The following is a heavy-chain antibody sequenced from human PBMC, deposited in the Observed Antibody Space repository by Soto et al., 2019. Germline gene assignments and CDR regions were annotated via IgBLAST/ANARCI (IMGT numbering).Heavy chain of an antibody. CDR1: CGRCANFG. V-gene: IGHV5-51*01. D-gene: IGHD2-21*02. CDR2: IYPDDSDT. CDR3: ERAVRVTATRNYFDL. J-gene: IGHJ4*02. Sequence: GVFLEVRGQVACGRCANFGLACVLQMPKEGLEWLGIIYPDDSDTRYSPSFLGEVTISADKSIKTTYLQWRSLKALDIAIYFCERAVRVTATRNYFDLWGEGTLVTVSS.